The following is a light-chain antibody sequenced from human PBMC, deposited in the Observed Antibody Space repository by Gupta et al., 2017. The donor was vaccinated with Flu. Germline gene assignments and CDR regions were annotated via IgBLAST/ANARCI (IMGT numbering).Light chain of an antibody. CDR3: ATWDDSLNGVV. V-gene: IGLV1-36*01. CDR1: TSNIGNND. Sequence: RVTLSFSGSTSNIGNNDVHWYQQLPGKAPKLLVYYDDLLPSGVSDRFSGSKSGTSASLTISGLQSEDEADYYCATWDDSLNGVVFGGGTRLTVL. J-gene: IGLJ2*01. CDR2: YDD.